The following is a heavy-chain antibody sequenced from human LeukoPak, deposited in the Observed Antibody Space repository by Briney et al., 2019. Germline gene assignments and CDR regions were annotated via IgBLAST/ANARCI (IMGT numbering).Heavy chain of an antibody. V-gene: IGHV4-39*01. Sequence: SETLSLTCTVSGGSISSSGYYWGWIRQPPGKGLEWIASIYYSGSTYYNPSLKSRVTISVDTSKNQLSPKLSSLTAADTAVYYCARHEYSGSYYGLSWFDPWGQGTLVTASS. CDR1: GGSISSSGYY. CDR3: ARHEYSGSYYGLSWFDP. CDR2: IYYSGST. D-gene: IGHD1-26*01. J-gene: IGHJ5*02.